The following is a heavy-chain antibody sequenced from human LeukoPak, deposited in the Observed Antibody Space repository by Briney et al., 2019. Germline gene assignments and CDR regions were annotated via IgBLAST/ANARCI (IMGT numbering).Heavy chain of an antibody. Sequence: NPSETLSLTCTVSGGSISSYYWSWIRQPPGKGLEWIGYIYYSGSTNYNPSLKSRVTISVDTSKNQFSLKLSSVTAADTAVYYCARGGSYYYDSSGYFPGSFDYWGQGTLVTVSS. CDR1: GGSISSYY. D-gene: IGHD3-22*01. V-gene: IGHV4-59*01. J-gene: IGHJ4*02. CDR2: IYYSGST. CDR3: ARGGSYYYDSSGYFPGSFDY.